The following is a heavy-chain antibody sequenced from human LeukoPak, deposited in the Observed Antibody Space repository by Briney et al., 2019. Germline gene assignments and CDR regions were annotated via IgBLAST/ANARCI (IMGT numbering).Heavy chain of an antibody. Sequence: GGSLRLSCEASGFTFEDYGMAWVRQRPGKGLEYVCEINWNGDNPVYENSLRGRFTISRDNAKNTLYLQMNSLRAEDTAVYYCAKDMKYDFWSGSYLDYWGQGTLVTVSS. CDR3: AKDMKYDFWSGSYLDY. V-gene: IGHV3-20*04. CDR1: GFTFEDYG. D-gene: IGHD3-3*01. CDR2: INWNGDNP. J-gene: IGHJ4*02.